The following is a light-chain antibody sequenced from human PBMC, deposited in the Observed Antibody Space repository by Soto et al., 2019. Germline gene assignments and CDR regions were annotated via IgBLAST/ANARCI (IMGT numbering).Light chain of an antibody. V-gene: IGKV4-1*01. Sequence: DILMTQSPDSLAVSLGERATVNCKSSQSVLYSSNNKNYLAWYQQKPGQPPKLLIYWASTRESGVPDRFSGSGSGTDFTLTISSLQAEDVAVYYCQQYYSTPQTFGQGTKV. CDR2: WAS. CDR3: QQYYSTPQT. CDR1: QSVLYSSNNKNY. J-gene: IGKJ1*01.